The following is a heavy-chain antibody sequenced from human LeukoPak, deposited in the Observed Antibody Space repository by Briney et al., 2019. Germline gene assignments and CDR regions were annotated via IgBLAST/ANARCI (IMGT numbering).Heavy chain of an antibody. CDR1: GGSISSGGYS. V-gene: IGHV4-30-2*01. J-gene: IGHJ3*02. Sequence: SETLSLTCAVSGGSISSGGYSWSWIRQPPGKGLEWIGYIYHSGSTYYNPSLKSRVTISVDRSKNQFSLKLSSVTAADTAVYYCARSSITIFGVVIDAFDIWGQGTMVTVSS. D-gene: IGHD3-3*01. CDR2: IYHSGST. CDR3: ARSSITIFGVVIDAFDI.